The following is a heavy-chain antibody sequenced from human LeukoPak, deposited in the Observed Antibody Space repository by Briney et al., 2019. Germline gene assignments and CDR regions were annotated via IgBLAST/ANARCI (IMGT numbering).Heavy chain of an antibody. CDR1: GFTLSTNA. CDR3: AKDPTYYDILTGPKDGGY. Sequence: GGSLRLSCLTSGFTLSTNAMSWVRQAPGKGLEWISGISGSGASTYYADSVKGRFTISRDDSRNTLYLQMNSLRGDDTAVYYCAKDPTYYDILTGPKDGGYWGQGTLVTVSS. CDR2: ISGSGAST. J-gene: IGHJ4*02. D-gene: IGHD3-9*01. V-gene: IGHV3-23*01.